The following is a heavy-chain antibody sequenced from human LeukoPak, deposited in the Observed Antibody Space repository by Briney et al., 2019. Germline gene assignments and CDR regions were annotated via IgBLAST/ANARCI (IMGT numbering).Heavy chain of an antibody. CDR3: ARVYHNKSAYDI. J-gene: IGHJ3*02. CDR2: IYYSGTT. V-gene: IGHV4-31*03. Sequence: SETLSLTCTVSGGSINSGGFYWSWIHQPPGKGLEWIGYIYYSGTTYYNPSLQSRVTLSVDTSKKLFSLHLNSVTAADTAVYYCARVYHNKSAYDIWGQGTMVTVSS. CDR1: GGSINSGGFY. D-gene: IGHD2-2*02.